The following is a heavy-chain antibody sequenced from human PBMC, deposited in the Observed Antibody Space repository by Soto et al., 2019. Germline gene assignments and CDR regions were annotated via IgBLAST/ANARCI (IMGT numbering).Heavy chain of an antibody. J-gene: IGHJ4*02. CDR3: ASAAVTGTAGLDF. Sequence: QVLLLQSGAEVKKPGASVKVSCKASGYTFSGFYMHWVRQAPGQGLEWMGWINPNSGGTKSAEKFQGRVTMTRDTSISTAYIELSRLTSDDTAVYYCASAAVTGTAGLDFWGQGTQVTVSS. CDR1: GYTFSGFY. CDR2: INPNSGGT. V-gene: IGHV1-2*02. D-gene: IGHD6-19*01.